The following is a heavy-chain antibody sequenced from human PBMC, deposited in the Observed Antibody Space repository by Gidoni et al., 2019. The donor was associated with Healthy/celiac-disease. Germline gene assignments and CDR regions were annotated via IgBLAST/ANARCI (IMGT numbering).Heavy chain of an antibody. D-gene: IGHD6-13*01. CDR2: MNPNSGNT. J-gene: IGHJ6*02. V-gene: IGHV1-8*01. CDR1: GYTFTSYD. Sequence: QVQLVQSGAEVKKPGASVKVSCKASGYTFTSYDINWVRQATGQGLEWMGWMNPNSGNTGYAQKFQGRVTMTRNTSISTAYMELSSLRSEDTAVYYCAREGAAAGQYYYYGMDVWGQGTTVTVSS. CDR3: AREGAAAGQYYYYGMDV.